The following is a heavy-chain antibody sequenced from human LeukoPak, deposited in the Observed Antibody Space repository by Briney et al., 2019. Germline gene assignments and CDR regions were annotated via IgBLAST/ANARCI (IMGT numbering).Heavy chain of an antibody. J-gene: IGHJ6*02. CDR3: ARGSSGWFGMDV. CDR2: INSDGSYT. V-gene: IGHV3-74*01. D-gene: IGHD6-19*01. Sequence: QPGGSLRLSCSASGFTFRTYWMHWVRQAPGKGLVWVSCINSDGSYTSYADSVKGRFTISRDNAKSTLYLQMNSLRAEDTAVYYCARGSSGWFGMDVWGQGTTVTVSS. CDR1: GFTFRTYW.